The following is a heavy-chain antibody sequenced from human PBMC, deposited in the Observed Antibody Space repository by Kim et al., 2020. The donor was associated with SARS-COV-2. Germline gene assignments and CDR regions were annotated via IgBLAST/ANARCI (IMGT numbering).Heavy chain of an antibody. Sequence: AQKFQGRVTITADESTSTAYMELSSLRSEDTAVYYCARMAGDRPQYYFDYWGQGTLVTVSS. D-gene: IGHD3-10*01. CDR3: ARMAGDRPQYYFDY. V-gene: IGHV1-69*01. J-gene: IGHJ4*02.